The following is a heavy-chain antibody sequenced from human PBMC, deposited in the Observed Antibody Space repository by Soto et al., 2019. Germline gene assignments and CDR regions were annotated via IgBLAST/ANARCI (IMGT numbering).Heavy chain of an antibody. CDR1: GGSISSYD. J-gene: IGHJ4*02. V-gene: IGHV4-4*07. CDR2: IQGSGNT. Sequence: PGETLSLTCSVSGGSISSYDWSWIRQPAGKGLEWIGRIQGSGNTKYNPSLKSRITMSGDTSKNQFSLKLSSVTAADTAVYYCARSGGSFNFDYWGQGTLVTVSS. CDR3: ARSGGSFNFDY. D-gene: IGHD1-26*01.